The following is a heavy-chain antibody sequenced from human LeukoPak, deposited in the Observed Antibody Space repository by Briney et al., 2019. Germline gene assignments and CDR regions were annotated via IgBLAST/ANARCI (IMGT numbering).Heavy chain of an antibody. V-gene: IGHV3-64*01. Sequence: GSLGLSCAASGFTFSSYSLHWVRPAPGKGLEYVSTISTNGGRTYYANSVKGRFTISRDNSKNTVYLQMGSLRAEDMAVYYCARERRGDDAFDIWGQGTMVTVSS. J-gene: IGHJ3*02. CDR3: ARERRGDDAFDI. CDR1: GFTFSSYS. CDR2: ISTNGGRT. D-gene: IGHD3-16*01.